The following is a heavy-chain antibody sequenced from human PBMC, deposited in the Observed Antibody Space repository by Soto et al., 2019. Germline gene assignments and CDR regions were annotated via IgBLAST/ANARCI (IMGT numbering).Heavy chain of an antibody. CDR2: ISYDGSNK. Sequence: PGGSLRLSCAASGFTFSSYAMHWVRQAPGKGLEWVAVISYDGSNKYYADSVKGRFTISRDNSKNTLYLQMNSLRAEDTAVYYCARDRRRHWSQADYWGQGTLVTVSS. J-gene: IGHJ4*02. V-gene: IGHV3-30-3*01. CDR3: ARDRRRHWSQADY. D-gene: IGHD2-8*02. CDR1: GFTFSSYA.